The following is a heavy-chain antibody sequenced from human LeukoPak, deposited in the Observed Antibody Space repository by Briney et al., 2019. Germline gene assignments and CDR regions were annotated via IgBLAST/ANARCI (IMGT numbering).Heavy chain of an antibody. CDR1: GYTFTSYD. D-gene: IGHD6-19*01. Sequence: ASVKVSCKASGYTFTSYDINWVRQATGQGLEWMGWMNPNRGNTGYAQKFQGRVTITRNTSISAAYMELSSLRSEDTAVHYCARRYSSGWSVRYFDLWGRGTLVTVSS. CDR2: MNPNRGNT. CDR3: ARRYSSGWSVRYFDL. V-gene: IGHV1-8*03. J-gene: IGHJ2*01.